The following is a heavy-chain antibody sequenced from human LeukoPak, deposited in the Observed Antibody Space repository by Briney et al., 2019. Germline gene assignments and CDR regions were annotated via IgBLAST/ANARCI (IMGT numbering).Heavy chain of an antibody. CDR1: GYTFTSYG. V-gene: IGHV1-18*01. J-gene: IGHJ6*02. Sequence: GASVKVSCKASGYTFTSYGISWVRQAPGQGLEWMGWISAYNGNTNYAQKLQGRVTMTTDTSTSTAYMELRSLRSDDTAVYYCARAEYSSGWYHSHYGMDVWGQGTTVTVSS. CDR3: ARAEYSSGWYHSHYGMDV. CDR2: ISAYNGNT. D-gene: IGHD6-19*01.